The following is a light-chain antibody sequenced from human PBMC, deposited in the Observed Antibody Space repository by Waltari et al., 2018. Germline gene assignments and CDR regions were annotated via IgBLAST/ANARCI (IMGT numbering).Light chain of an antibody. Sequence: QSALTQPRSVSGSPGPSVTISCTGTSSDVGAYKYVYFNHQHPGKAPKLIVYEVTKRPSGVPDRFSGSKSGNTASLTISGLQAEDEADYHCSSYTGSHTLVFGGGTKLTV. CDR3: SSYTGSHTLV. CDR1: SSDVGAYKY. J-gene: IGLJ2*01. CDR2: EVT. V-gene: IGLV2-11*01.